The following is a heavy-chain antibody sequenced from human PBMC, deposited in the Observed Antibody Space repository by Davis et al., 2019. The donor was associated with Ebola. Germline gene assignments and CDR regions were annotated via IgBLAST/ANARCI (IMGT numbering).Heavy chain of an antibody. V-gene: IGHV5-10-1*01. J-gene: IGHJ4*02. CDR2: IDPSDSYT. CDR3: ARNRMSSFDY. D-gene: IGHD1-14*01. Sequence: GESLKISCKGSGYSFTSYWISWVRQLPGKGLEWMGRIDPSDSYTNYSPSFQGHVTISADKSISTAYLQWSSLKASDTAMYYCARNRMSSFDYWGQGTLVTVSS. CDR1: GYSFTSYW.